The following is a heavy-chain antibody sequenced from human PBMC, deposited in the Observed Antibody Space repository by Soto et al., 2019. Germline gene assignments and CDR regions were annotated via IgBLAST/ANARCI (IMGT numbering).Heavy chain of an antibody. Sequence: QVQLVQSGAEVQKPGASVKVSCKASGYTFTGYDMHWVRQAPGQGLEWMGWINPNRGGTNYAQKFQGRVTMTRDASSSTAYMELSRRRSDDTAVYYCARVFSGYSSPYWCQGTLVTVSS. J-gene: IGHJ4*02. CDR2: INPNRGGT. CDR3: ARVFSGYSSPY. D-gene: IGHD6-13*01. CDR1: GYTFTGYD. V-gene: IGHV1-2*02.